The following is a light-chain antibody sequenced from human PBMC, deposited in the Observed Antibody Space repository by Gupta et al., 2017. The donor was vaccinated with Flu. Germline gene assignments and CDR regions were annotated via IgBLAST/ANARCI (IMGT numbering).Light chain of an antibody. Sequence: NFMLTQPHSVSESPGKTVTISCTRSSGSIDTNYVQWYQQRPDSSPTIVIYEDNLRPSVVPVRVSGSLDTSSNSASLTISGLKSEDEADYFCQSYDSFNRYVVFGGGTKLTVL. V-gene: IGLV6-57*01. J-gene: IGLJ2*01. CDR3: QSYDSFNRYVV. CDR1: SGSIDTNY. CDR2: EDN.